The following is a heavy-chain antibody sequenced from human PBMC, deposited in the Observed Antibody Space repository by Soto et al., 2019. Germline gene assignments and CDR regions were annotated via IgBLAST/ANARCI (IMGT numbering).Heavy chain of an antibody. CDR2: ISGSGGST. CDR3: AKSPQAYYIAVAGHY. CDR1: GFTFSSYA. Sequence: GGSLRLSCAASGFTFSSYAMSWVRQAPGKGLEWISAISGSGGSTYYADSVKGRFTISRDNSKNTLYLQMNSLRAEDTAVYYCAKSPQAYYIAVAGHYWGQGTLVTVSS. J-gene: IGHJ4*02. D-gene: IGHD6-19*01. V-gene: IGHV3-23*01.